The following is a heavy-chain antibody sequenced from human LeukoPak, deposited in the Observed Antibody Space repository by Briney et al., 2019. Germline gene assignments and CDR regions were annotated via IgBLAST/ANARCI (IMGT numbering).Heavy chain of an antibody. D-gene: IGHD3-3*01. CDR3: ARGAFRSYYDFWSGPPTYYFDY. V-gene: IGHV4-31*03. CDR1: GGSISSGGYY. J-gene: IGHJ4*02. Sequence: PSETLSLTCTVSGGSISSGGYYWSWIRQHPGKGLEWIGYIYYSGSTYYNPSLKSRVTISVDTSKNQFSLKLSSVTAADTAVYYCARGAFRSYYDFWSGPPTYYFDYWGQGTLVTVSS. CDR2: IYYSGST.